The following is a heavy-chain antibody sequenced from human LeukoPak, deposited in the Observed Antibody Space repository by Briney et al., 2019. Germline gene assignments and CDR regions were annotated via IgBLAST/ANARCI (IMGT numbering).Heavy chain of an antibody. V-gene: IGHV4-59*01. D-gene: IGHD2-2*01. CDR1: GGSISSYY. CDR2: IYYGGGT. Sequence: SETLSLTCTVSGGSISSYYWSWIRQPPGKGLGWIGYIYYGGGTNYNPSLKSRVTISVDTSKNQFSLKLSSVTAADTAVYYCARAVRLGYCSSTSCSNDAFDIWGQGTMVTVSS. CDR3: ARAVRLGYCSSTSCSNDAFDI. J-gene: IGHJ3*02.